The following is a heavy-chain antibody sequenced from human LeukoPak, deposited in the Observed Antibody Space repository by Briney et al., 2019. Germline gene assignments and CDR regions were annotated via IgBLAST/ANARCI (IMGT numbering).Heavy chain of an antibody. J-gene: IGHJ4*02. Sequence: GGSLRLSCAASGFTFSSYAMRWVRQAPGKGLEWVAVISYDGSNKYYADSVKGRFTISRDNSKNTLYLQMNSLRAEDTAVYYCARGGIAVAGPDGYWGQGTLVTVSS. CDR2: ISYDGSNK. CDR3: ARGGIAVAGPDGY. D-gene: IGHD6-19*01. CDR1: GFTFSSYA. V-gene: IGHV3-30-3*01.